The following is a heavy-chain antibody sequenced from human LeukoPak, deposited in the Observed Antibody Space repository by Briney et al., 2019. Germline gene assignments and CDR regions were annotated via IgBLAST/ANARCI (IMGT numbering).Heavy chain of an antibody. Sequence: GGSLRLSCSASGFTFNNYAMLWARQAPGKGLEWVANIKQDGSEKYYVDSVKGRFTISRDNAKNSLYLQMNSLRAEDTAVYYCARPREGSGSYYFDYWGQGTLVTVSS. V-gene: IGHV3-7*01. CDR1: GFTFNNYA. J-gene: IGHJ4*02. CDR2: IKQDGSEK. CDR3: ARPREGSGSYYFDY.